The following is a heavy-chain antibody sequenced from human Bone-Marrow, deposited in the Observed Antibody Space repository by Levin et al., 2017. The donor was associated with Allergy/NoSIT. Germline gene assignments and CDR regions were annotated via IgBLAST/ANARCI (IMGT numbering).Heavy chain of an antibody. J-gene: IGHJ4*02. CDR3: ARVFVSYYFEY. D-gene: IGHD3-3*01. V-gene: IGHV3-30*03. CDR1: GFTFGSYG. Sequence: GGSLRLSCAASGFTFGSYGMHWVRQAPGRGLEWVAYISFDGSDKNYADSVKGRFTISRDRSKNTLSLQMNSLRAEDTAVYYCARVFVSYYFEYRVQGSLVADSS. CDR2: ISFDGSDK.